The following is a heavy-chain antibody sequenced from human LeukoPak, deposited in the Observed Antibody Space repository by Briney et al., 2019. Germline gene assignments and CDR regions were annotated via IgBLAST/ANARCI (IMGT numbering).Heavy chain of an antibody. CDR1: GFTFSSYW. CDR3: ARDLGSVLRYFDRLPSSPFDY. J-gene: IGHJ4*02. V-gene: IGHV3-7*01. Sequence: PGGSLRLSCAASGFTFSSYWMSWVRQAPGKGLEWVANIRQDGSEKYYVDSVKGRFTISRDNAKNSLYLQMNSLRAEDTAVYYCARDLGSVLRYFDRLPSSPFDYWGQGTLVTVSS. CDR2: IRQDGSEK. D-gene: IGHD3-9*01.